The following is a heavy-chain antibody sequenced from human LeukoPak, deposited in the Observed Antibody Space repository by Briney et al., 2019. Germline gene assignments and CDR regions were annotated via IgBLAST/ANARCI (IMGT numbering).Heavy chain of an antibody. CDR3: ARGGYSYGYETYYFDY. CDR2: IYYSGST. V-gene: IGHV4-59*01. D-gene: IGHD5-18*01. CDR1: GGSISSYY. Sequence: PSETLSLTCTVSGGSISSYYWSWIRQPPGKGLEWIGYIYYSGSTNYNPSLKSRVTISVDTSKNQFSLKLSSVTAADTAVYYCARGGYSYGYETYYFDYWGQGTLVTVSS. J-gene: IGHJ4*02.